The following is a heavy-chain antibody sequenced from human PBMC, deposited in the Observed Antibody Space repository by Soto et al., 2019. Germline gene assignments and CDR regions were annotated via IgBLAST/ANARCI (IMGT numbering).Heavy chain of an antibody. CDR3: ARVITGTTFYYYYGMDV. J-gene: IGHJ6*02. D-gene: IGHD1-7*01. V-gene: IGHV1-18*01. CDR2: ISAYNGNT. CDR1: GYTFTSYG. Sequence: QVQLVQSGAEVKKPGASVKVSCKASGYTFTSYGINWVRQAPGQGLEWMGWISAYNGNTNYAQKLQVRVTMTTDTSTSTAYMELRSLRSDDTAVYYCARVITGTTFYYYYGMDVWGQGTTVTVSS.